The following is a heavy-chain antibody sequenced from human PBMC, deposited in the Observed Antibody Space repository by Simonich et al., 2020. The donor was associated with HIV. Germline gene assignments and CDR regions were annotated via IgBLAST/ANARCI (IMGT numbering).Heavy chain of an antibody. Sequence: QVQLQQWGAGLLKPSETLSLTCAVYGGSFSGNYWSWVRQSPGKGLGWIGEINHSGRINYNPSLKSRVTISVDTSKNQFSLKLSSVTAADTAVYYCTRGYGDYGDYWGQGTLVTVSS. D-gene: IGHD4-17*01. CDR3: TRGYGDYGDY. CDR1: GGSFSGNY. CDR2: INHSGRI. J-gene: IGHJ4*02. V-gene: IGHV4-34*01.